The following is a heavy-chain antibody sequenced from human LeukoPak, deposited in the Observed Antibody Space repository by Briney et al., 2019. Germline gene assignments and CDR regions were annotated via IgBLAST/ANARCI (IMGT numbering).Heavy chain of an antibody. V-gene: IGHV6-1*01. CDR3: ARGKLGIIGWYFDL. CDR2: TYYRSKWYN. CDR1: GDSFSSNSAA. D-gene: IGHD7-27*01. J-gene: IGHJ2*01. Sequence: SQTLSLTCAISGDSFSSNSAAWNWLRQSPSRGLEWLGRTYYRSKWYNDYAVSVKGRMTINPDTSKNQFSLQLNSVTPEDTAVYYCARGKLGIIGWYFDLWGRGTLVTVSS.